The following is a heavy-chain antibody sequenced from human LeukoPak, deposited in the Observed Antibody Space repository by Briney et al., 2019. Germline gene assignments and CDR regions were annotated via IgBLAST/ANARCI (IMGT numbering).Heavy chain of an antibody. CDR3: ATEYLDDGY. D-gene: IGHD1-1*01. CDR2: IKRRTDGGTI. CDR1: GLILSNAW. J-gene: IGHJ4*02. Sequence: GGSLRLSCAASGLILSNAWMHWVRQAPGKGLEWVGRIKRRTDGGTIDYAAPVKGRFTISRDDLKNTLYLEMNSLKTEDTAVYYCATEYLDDGYWGQGTLVTVSS. V-gene: IGHV3-15*01.